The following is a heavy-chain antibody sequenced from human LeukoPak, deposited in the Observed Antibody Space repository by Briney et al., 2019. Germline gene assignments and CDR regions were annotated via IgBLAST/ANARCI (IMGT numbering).Heavy chain of an antibody. Sequence: GGSLRLSCAASGFTFSNYWMHWVRQAPGKGLVWVSRIKSDGSSTDYADSVKGRFSISRDKAKNTLYLQMNSLRAEDTAVYYCARRADRSGYSFYFDYWGQGTLVTVSS. CDR2: IKSDGSST. V-gene: IGHV3-74*01. J-gene: IGHJ4*02. CDR1: GFTFSNYW. CDR3: ARRADRSGYSFYFDY. D-gene: IGHD3-22*01.